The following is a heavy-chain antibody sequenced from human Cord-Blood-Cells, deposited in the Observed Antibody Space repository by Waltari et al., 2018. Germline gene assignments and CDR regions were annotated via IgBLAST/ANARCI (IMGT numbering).Heavy chain of an antibody. CDR2: IYHSGST. J-gene: IGHJ4*02. D-gene: IGHD4-4*01. CDR1: GYSISSGYY. Sequence: QVQLQESGPGLVKPSETLSLTCAVSGYSISSGYYWGWIRQPPGKGLEWIGSIYHSGSTSYNPSLKSRGTISVDTSKNQFSLKLSSVTAADTAVYYCARGEGLQYPYYFDYWGQGTLVTVSS. V-gene: IGHV4-38-2*01. CDR3: ARGEGLQYPYYFDY.